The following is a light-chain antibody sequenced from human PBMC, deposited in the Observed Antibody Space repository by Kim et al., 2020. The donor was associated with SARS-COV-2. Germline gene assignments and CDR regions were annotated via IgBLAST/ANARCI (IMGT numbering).Light chain of an antibody. CDR1: QTVNNNY. J-gene: IGKJ2*01. CDR2: VAS. V-gene: IGKV3-20*01. CDR3: QQYGSSPAT. Sequence: EIVLTQSPGTLSLSPGERATLSCRASQTVNNNYLAWYQQKPGQAPRLLIFVASRRATGIPERFSGGGTGTDFTLTISGLEPEDFAVYYCQQYGSSPATFGQGTKVDIK.